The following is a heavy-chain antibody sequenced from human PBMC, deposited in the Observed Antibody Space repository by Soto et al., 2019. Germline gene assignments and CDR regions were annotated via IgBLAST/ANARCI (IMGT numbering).Heavy chain of an antibody. CDR2: INPSGGST. D-gene: IGHD1-7*01. V-gene: IGHV1-46*01. CDR1: GYTFTSYY. CDR3: AGDPGITGTTVYGMDV. J-gene: IGHJ6*02. Sequence: ASVKVSCKASGYTFTSYYMHWVRQAPGQGLEWMGIINPSGGSTSYAQKFQGRVTMTRDTSTSTVYMELGSLRSEDTAVYYCAGDPGITGTTVYGMDVWGQGTTVTVSS.